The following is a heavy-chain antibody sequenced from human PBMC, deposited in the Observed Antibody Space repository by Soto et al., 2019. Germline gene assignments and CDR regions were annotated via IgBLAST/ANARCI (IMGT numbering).Heavy chain of an antibody. CDR2: IYYSGST. D-gene: IGHD3-22*01. J-gene: IGHJ4*02. CDR1: GGSVISGSYY. Sequence: SETLSLTCTVSGGSVISGSYYFIWIRQPPGKGLEWIGYIYYSGSTNYNPSLKSRVTISVDTSKNQFSLKLSSVTAADTAVYYCARESNDSSDWGQGTLVTVSS. CDR3: ARESNDSSD. V-gene: IGHV4-61*01.